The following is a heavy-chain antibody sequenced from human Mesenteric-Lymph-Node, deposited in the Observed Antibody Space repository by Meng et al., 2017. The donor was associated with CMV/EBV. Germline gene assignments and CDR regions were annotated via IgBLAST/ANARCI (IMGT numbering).Heavy chain of an antibody. J-gene: IGHJ4*02. CDR3: ARRVGSGLDY. CDR1: GGSISSSSYY. Sequence: LTCTVSGGSISSSSYYWGWIRQPPGKGLEWIGSIYYSGSTYYNPPLKSRVTISVDTSKNQFSLKLSSVTAADTAVYYCARRVGSGLDYWGQGTLVPSPQ. V-gene: IGHV4-39*01. D-gene: IGHD6-19*01. CDR2: IYYSGST.